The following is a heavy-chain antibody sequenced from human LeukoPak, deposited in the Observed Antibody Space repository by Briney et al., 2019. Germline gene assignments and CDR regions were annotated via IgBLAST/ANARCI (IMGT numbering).Heavy chain of an antibody. Sequence: GGSLRLSCAASGFILSDHYMDWVRQAPGKGLEWVCRTRNKAMSYTTDYAASVKGRFTISRDDSKKSLYLQMNSLKIEDTAVYFCSRVYYDSSGYYRYFDSWGQGTLVTVSS. CDR3: SRVYYDSSGYYRYFDS. J-gene: IGHJ4*02. CDR1: GFILSDHY. V-gene: IGHV3-72*01. D-gene: IGHD3-22*01. CDR2: TRNKAMSYTT.